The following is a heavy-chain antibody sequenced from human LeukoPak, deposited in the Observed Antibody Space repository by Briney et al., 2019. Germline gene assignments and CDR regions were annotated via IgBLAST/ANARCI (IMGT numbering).Heavy chain of an antibody. CDR1: GYTLTELS. J-gene: IGHJ4*02. V-gene: IGHV1-24*01. Sequence: GASVKVSCKVSGYTLTELSMHWVRQAPGKGLEWMGGFDPEDGETIYAQKFQGRVTMTEDTSTDTAYMELCSLRSEDTAVYYCATVLYCSGGSCGNSWGQGTLVTVSS. CDR3: ATVLYCSGGSCGNS. CDR2: FDPEDGET. D-gene: IGHD2-15*01.